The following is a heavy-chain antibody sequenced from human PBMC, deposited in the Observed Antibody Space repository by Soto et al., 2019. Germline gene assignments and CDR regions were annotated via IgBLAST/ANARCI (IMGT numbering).Heavy chain of an antibody. CDR1: GYTFTSYG. Sequence: QVQLVQSGAEVKKPGASVKVSCKASGYTFTSYGISWVRQAPGQGLEWMGWISAYNGNTNYAQKLQGRVTMTTDTSTSTAYMELRSLRSDDTAVYYCARVYYYDSSGYTGPGLGYWGQGTLVTVSS. J-gene: IGHJ4*02. D-gene: IGHD3-22*01. V-gene: IGHV1-18*01. CDR3: ARVYYYDSSGYTGPGLGY. CDR2: ISAYNGNT.